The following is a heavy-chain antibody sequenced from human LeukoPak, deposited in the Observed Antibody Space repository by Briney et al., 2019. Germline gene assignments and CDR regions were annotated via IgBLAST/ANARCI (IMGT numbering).Heavy chain of an antibody. CDR1: GGTFSSYA. CDR2: ISAYNGNT. V-gene: IGHV1-18*01. Sequence: ASVKVSCKASGGTFSSYAISWVRQAPGQGLEWMGWISAYNGNTNYAQKLQGRVTMTTDTSTSTAYMELRSLRSDDTAVYYCARAYYYDSSGYYPTHYYYYYMDVWGKGTTVTVSS. J-gene: IGHJ6*03. D-gene: IGHD3-22*01. CDR3: ARAYYYDSSGYYPTHYYYYYMDV.